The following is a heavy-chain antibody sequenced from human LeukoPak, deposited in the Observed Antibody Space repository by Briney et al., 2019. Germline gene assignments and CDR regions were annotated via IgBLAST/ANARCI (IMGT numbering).Heavy chain of an antibody. CDR2: IIPILGIA. J-gene: IGHJ3*02. CDR1: GGTFSSYA. Sequence: SVKVSCKASGGTFSSYAISWVRQAPGQGLEWMGRIIPILGIANYAQKFQGRVTITTDKSTSTAYMELSSLRSEDTALYYCSKAMAAPGAFDIWGQGTAVTASS. D-gene: IGHD5-24*01. V-gene: IGHV1-69*04. CDR3: SKAMAAPGAFDI.